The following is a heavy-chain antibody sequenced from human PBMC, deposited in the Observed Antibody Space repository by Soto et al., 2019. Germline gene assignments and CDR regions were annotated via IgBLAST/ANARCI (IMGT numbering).Heavy chain of an antibody. CDR2: ISSSSTYI. CDR3: ARDRPGSSPTCYWFHP. V-gene: IGHV3-21*01. J-gene: IGHJ5*02. D-gene: IGHD2-2*01. CDR1: GLTFSSYS. Sequence: PGGSLRLSCAASGLTFSSYSMNWVRQAPGKGLEWVSYISSSSTYIYYADSVKGRFTISRDNAKNSLYLQMNSLRAEDTAVYYCARDRPGSSPTCYWFHPWGQGSLLTVS.